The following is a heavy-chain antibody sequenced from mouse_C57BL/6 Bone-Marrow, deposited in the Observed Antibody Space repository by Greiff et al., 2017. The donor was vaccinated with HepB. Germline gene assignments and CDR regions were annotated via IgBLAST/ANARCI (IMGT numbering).Heavy chain of an antibody. CDR3: TGDSSGYVGFAY. D-gene: IGHD3-2*02. J-gene: IGHJ3*01. CDR1: GFNIKDDY. Sequence: VQLQQSGAELVRPGASVKLSCTASGFNIKDDYMHWVKQRPEQGLDWIGWIDPENGDTEYASKFQGKATITADTSSNTAYLQLSSLTSEDTAVYYCTGDSSGYVGFAYWGQGTLVTVSA. CDR2: IDPENGDT. V-gene: IGHV14-4*01.